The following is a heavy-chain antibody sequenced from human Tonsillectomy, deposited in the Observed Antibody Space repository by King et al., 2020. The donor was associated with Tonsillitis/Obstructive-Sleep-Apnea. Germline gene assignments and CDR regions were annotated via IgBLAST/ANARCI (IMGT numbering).Heavy chain of an antibody. J-gene: IGHJ4*02. D-gene: IGHD3-10*01. CDR1: GYSFTSYW. Sequence: QLVQSGAEVKKPGESLRISCKGSGYSFTSYWINWVRQMPGKGLEWMGRIDPSDSYTSYSPSFQGHVTISADKSISTAYLQWSSLKASDTAMYFCATAPMVQRLIKDYFDYWGQGTLVTVSS. V-gene: IGHV5-10-1*01. CDR2: IDPSDSYT. CDR3: ATAPMVQRLIKDYFDY.